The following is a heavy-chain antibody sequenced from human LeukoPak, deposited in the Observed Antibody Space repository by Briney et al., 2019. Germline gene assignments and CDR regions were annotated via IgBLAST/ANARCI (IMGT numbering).Heavy chain of an antibody. CDR3: ARGSKVAAGSGFDY. Sequence: ASVKVSRKASGYTFSSYGISWVRQAPGQGPEWMGWLSGYDGNTNYAQKVQGRVTLTTDTSTSTAYMELRSLRSDDTAFYYCARGSKVAAGSGFDYWGQGTLVTVSS. CDR2: LSGYDGNT. CDR1: GYTFSSYG. J-gene: IGHJ4*02. D-gene: IGHD6-13*01. V-gene: IGHV1-18*01.